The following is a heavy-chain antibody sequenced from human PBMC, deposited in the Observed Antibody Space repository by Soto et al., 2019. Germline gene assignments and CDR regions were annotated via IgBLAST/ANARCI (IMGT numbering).Heavy chain of an antibody. Sequence: QVQLVQSGAEVKKPGSSVKVSCKAPGGTFSSYAISWVRQAPGQGLEWMGGVIPIFGTAKYAQKFQGRVTITADDSLSPGYMELRSLRSEDTAVYYCARSQGGSSSLDIYYYYYYGVDVWGQGTTVTVSS. J-gene: IGHJ6*02. CDR3: ARSQGGSSSLDIYYYYYYGVDV. V-gene: IGHV1-69*01. D-gene: IGHD2-15*01. CDR2: VIPIFGTA. CDR1: GGTFSSYA.